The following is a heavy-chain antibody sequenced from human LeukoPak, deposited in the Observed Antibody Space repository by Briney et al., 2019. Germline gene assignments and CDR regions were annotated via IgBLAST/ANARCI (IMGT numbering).Heavy chain of an antibody. CDR1: GFTFSSYA. CDR3: ARWGRLRERYYYYGMDV. J-gene: IGHJ6*02. D-gene: IGHD4-17*01. CDR2: IKQDGSEK. V-gene: IGHV3-7*03. Sequence: PGGSLRLSCAASGFTFSSYAMSWVRQAPGKGLEWVANIKQDGSEKYYVDSVKGRFTISRDNAKNSLYLQMNSLRAEDTAVYYCARWGRLRERYYYYGMDVWGQGTTVTVSS.